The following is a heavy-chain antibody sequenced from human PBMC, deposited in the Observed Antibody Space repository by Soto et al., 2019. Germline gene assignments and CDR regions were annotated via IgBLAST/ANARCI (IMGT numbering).Heavy chain of an antibody. Sequence: QVQLQQWGAGLLKPAETLSLTCVVYGGSFSGYYWSWIRQPPGKGLEWIGEIKDGGLTNYSPSLKSRATISKATPNNQFSLKLHSVTAADTAVYYCARGQEGVVATHWDQGALVTVSS. J-gene: IGHJ4*02. CDR1: GGSFSGYY. CDR3: ARGQEGVVATH. CDR2: IKDGGLT. V-gene: IGHV4-34*01. D-gene: IGHD5-12*01.